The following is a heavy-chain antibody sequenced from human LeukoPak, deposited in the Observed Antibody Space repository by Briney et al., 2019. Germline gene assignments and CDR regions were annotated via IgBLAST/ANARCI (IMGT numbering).Heavy chain of an antibody. Sequence: PSETLSLTCSVSGGSISSNTYFWGWIRQPPGKGLEWIGSIYYSGSTYYNPSLKSRVTISVDTSKNQFSLKLSSVTAADTAVYYCARQVPPYCSGGSCYLNNRGQGLDYWGQGTLVTVSS. CDR3: ARQVPPYCSGGSCYLNNRGQGLDY. V-gene: IGHV4-39*01. J-gene: IGHJ4*02. CDR1: GGSISSNTYF. CDR2: IYYSGST. D-gene: IGHD2-15*01.